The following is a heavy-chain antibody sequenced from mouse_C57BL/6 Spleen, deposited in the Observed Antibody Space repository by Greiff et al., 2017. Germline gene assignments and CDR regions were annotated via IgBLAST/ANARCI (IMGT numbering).Heavy chain of an antibody. D-gene: IGHD2-3*01. CDR2: IDPETGGT. Sequence: QVQLQQSGAELVRPGASVTLSCKASGYTFTDYEMHWVKQTPVHGLEWIGAIDPETGGTAYNQKFKGKAILTADKSSSTAYMELRSLTSEDSAVYYSTRWMIYDGYTCAMDYWGQGTSVTVSA. CDR3: TRWMIYDGYTCAMDY. V-gene: IGHV1-15*01. CDR1: GYTFTDYE. J-gene: IGHJ4*01.